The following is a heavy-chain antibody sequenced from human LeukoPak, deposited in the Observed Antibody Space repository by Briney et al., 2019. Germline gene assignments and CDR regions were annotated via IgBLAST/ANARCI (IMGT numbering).Heavy chain of an antibody. D-gene: IGHD3-22*01. CDR1: GFTFSNAW. J-gene: IGHJ4*02. V-gene: IGHV3-15*07. CDR2: IKSKTDGGTT. CDR3: STVAIYYDSSGADLDY. Sequence: PGGSLRLSCAASGFTFSNAWMNWVRQAPGKGLEWVGRIKSKTDGGTTVYAAPVKGRFTISRDDSKNTLYLQMNTLKTEATAVYYCSTVAIYYDSSGADLDYWGQGTLVTVSS.